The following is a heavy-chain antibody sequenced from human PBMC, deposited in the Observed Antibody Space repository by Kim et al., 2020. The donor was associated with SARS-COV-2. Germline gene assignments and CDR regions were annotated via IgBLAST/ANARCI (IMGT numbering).Heavy chain of an antibody. CDR2: IIPIFGTA. D-gene: IGHD4-17*01. J-gene: IGHJ4*02. Sequence: SVKVSCKASGGTFSSYAISWVRQAPGQGLEWMGGIIPIFGTANYAQKFQGRVTITADESTSTAYMELSSLRSEDTAVYYCARGNLIPYGDYNNPFDYWGQGTLVTVSS. V-gene: IGHV1-69*13. CDR3: ARGNLIPYGDYNNPFDY. CDR1: GGTFSSYA.